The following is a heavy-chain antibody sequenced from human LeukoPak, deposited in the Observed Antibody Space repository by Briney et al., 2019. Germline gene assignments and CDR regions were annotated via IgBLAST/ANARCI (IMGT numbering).Heavy chain of an antibody. CDR3: ARVSMALLAPDY. V-gene: IGHV3-66*02. D-gene: IGHD5/OR15-5a*01. J-gene: IGHJ4*02. CDR2: IYSGGST. CDR1: GFTVSSNY. Sequence: GGSLRLSCAASGFTVSSNYMSWVRQAPGKGLEWVSVIYSGGSTYCADSVKGRFTISRDNSKNTLYLQMNSLRAEDTAVYYCARVSMALLAPDYWGQGTLVTVSS.